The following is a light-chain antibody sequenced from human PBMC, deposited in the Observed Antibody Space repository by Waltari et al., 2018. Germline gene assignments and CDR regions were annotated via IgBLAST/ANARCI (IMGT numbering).Light chain of an antibody. Sequence: EIVMTQSPLSLPVTPGEPASISCRSSQSLLHSNGNTYLAWFLQRPGQSPQFLIFLASRRASGVPDRFSGYGSGTDFTLNISRVEAEDVGIYYCMQGLQIPWTFGQGTRADIK. CDR1: QSLLHSNGNTY. CDR2: LAS. J-gene: IGKJ1*01. V-gene: IGKV2-28*01. CDR3: MQGLQIPWT.